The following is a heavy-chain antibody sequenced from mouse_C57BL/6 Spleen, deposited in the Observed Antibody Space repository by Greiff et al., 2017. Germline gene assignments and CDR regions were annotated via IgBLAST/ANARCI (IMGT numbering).Heavy chain of an antibody. J-gene: IGHJ3*01. V-gene: IGHV3-6*01. Sequence: EVQVVESGPGLVKPSQSLSLTCSVTGYSITSGYYWNWIRQFPGNKLGWMGYISYDGSNNYNPSLKNRISITRDTSKNQFFLKLTSVTTEDTATDYCARDPYYYGSSYEFAYWGQGTLVTVSA. CDR1: GYSITSGYY. CDR3: ARDPYYYGSSYEFAY. D-gene: IGHD1-1*01. CDR2: ISYDGSN.